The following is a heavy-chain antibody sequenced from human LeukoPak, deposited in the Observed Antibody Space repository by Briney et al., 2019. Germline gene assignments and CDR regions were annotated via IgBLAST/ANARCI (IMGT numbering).Heavy chain of an antibody. CDR1: GFTVSSNY. V-gene: IGHV3-53*01. Sequence: GSLRLSCAASGFTVSSNYMSWVRQAPGKGLEWVSIIYSGGSTFYADSVKGRFTISRDNSKNTLYLQMNSLRAEDTAVYYCASENSSGWSGLDYWGQGTLVTVSS. CDR2: IYSGGST. J-gene: IGHJ4*02. CDR3: ASENSSGWSGLDY. D-gene: IGHD6-19*01.